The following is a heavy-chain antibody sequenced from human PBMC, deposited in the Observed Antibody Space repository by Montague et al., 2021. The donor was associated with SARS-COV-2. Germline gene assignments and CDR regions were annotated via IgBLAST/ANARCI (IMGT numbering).Heavy chain of an antibody. CDR3: ARVNRIAVVGSDFDY. CDR2: IYYSGST. CDR1: GGSISTSPYF. J-gene: IGHJ4*02. Sequence: SETLSLTCTVSGGSISTSPYFWGWIRQPPGKGLEWIGSIYYSGSTYYNPSLKSRVAISIDTSENQFSLKLSSVTAADTAVYYCARVNRIAVVGSDFDYWGQGTLVTVSS. V-gene: IGHV4-39*07. D-gene: IGHD6-19*01.